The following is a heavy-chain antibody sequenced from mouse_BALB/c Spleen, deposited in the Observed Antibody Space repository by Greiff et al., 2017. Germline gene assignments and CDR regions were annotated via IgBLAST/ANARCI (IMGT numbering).Heavy chain of an antibody. CDR3: ARYPRGDYAMDY. J-gene: IGHJ4*01. Sequence: EVQRVESGGGLVQPGGSRKLSCAASGFTFSSFGMHWVRQAPEKGLEWVAYISSGSSTIYYADTVKGRFTISRDNPKNTLFLQMTSLRSEDTAMYYCARYPRGDYAMDYWGQGTSVTVSS. CDR2: ISSGSSTI. V-gene: IGHV5-17*02. CDR1: GFTFSSFG.